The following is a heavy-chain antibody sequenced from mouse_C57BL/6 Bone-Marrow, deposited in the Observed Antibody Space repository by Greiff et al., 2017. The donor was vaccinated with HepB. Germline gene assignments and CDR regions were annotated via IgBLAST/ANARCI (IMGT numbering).Heavy chain of an antibody. Sequence: EVKVVESGGGLVQPGGSLSLSCAASGFTFTDYYMSWVRQPPGKALEWLGFIRNKANGYPTEYSASVKGRFTISRDNSQSILYLQMNALRAEDSATYYCARYTYDYYDYWGQGTTLTVSS. V-gene: IGHV7-3*01. CDR3: ARYTYDYYDY. CDR2: IRNKANGYPT. J-gene: IGHJ2*01. D-gene: IGHD2-4*01. CDR1: GFTFTDYY.